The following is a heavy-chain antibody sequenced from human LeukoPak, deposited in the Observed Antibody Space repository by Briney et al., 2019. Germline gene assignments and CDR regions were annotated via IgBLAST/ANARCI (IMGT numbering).Heavy chain of an antibody. V-gene: IGHV3-30*02. J-gene: IGHJ4*02. Sequence: PWGPLRLSCATSGFTFSNYGTHWVRHAPGKGKGWEAFIRYDGSNKHYADSVKGRFTISRDNSKNTLYLQMNSLRTEDTAVYYCAKEWVEYSSSSVLGYWGQGTLVTVSS. CDR1: GFTFSNYG. D-gene: IGHD6-6*01. CDR3: AKEWVEYSSSSVLGY. CDR2: IRYDGSNK.